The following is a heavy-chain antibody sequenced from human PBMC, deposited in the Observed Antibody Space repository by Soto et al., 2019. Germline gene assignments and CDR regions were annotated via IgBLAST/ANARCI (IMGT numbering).Heavy chain of an antibody. CDR3: TKEASGRFGELQPLN. Sequence: GGSLRLSCAASIFTFSTYAMSWVRQAPGKGLEWGSSISGSGGSTYYADSVKGRFTISRDNAKNMLYLQMSSRRAEDTAVYYCTKEASGRFGELQPLNWGQGTQVTVPQ. D-gene: IGHD3-10*01. CDR2: ISGSGGST. V-gene: IGHV3-23*01. J-gene: IGHJ4*02. CDR1: IFTFSTYA.